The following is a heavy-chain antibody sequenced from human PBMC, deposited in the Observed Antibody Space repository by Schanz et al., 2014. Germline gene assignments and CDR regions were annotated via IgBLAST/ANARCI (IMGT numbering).Heavy chain of an antibody. CDR1: GASIRTYY. J-gene: IGHJ4*02. Sequence: QVPLQESGPGLMRPSETLSLTCTVAGASIRTYYWRWIRQPPGKGMEWIGYIYYRGCTTYNPSRKSRVTISVDTYKKQFSLNLSSVTASHTAVYYCARGRVVPAAPEFDYWGQGILVTVSS. D-gene: IGHD2-2*01. V-gene: IGHV4-59*01. CDR3: ARGRVVPAAPEFDY. CDR2: IYYRGCT.